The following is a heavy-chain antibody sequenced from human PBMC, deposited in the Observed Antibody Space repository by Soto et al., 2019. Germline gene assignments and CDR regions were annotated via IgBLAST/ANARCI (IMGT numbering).Heavy chain of an antibody. CDR3: ARDGSGWPRGWFDP. D-gene: IGHD6-19*01. J-gene: IGHJ5*02. CDR2: IYYSGST. Sequence: PSETLSLTCTVSGGSVSSGSYYWSWIRQPPGKGLACIGYIYYSGSTNYNPSLKSRVTISVDTSKNQFSLKLSSVTAADTAVYYCARDGSGWPRGWFDPWGQGTLVTAPQ. V-gene: IGHV4-61*01. CDR1: GGSVSSGSYY.